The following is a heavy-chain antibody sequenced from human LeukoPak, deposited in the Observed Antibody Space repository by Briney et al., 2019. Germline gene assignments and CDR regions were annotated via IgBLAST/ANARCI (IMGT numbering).Heavy chain of an antibody. Sequence: PGGSLRLSWAASELTFIGHEMRWVRQAPGKGPEWVAKIIQGGSEEYYLDSVKGRFIISRDNGKNSLYLEMTSLRVEDTAVYYCARDWRQDNAFDLWGRGTMVTVSP. CDR1: ELTFIGHE. J-gene: IGHJ3*01. D-gene: IGHD2-15*01. V-gene: IGHV3-7*01. CDR2: IIQGGSEE. CDR3: ARDWRQDNAFDL.